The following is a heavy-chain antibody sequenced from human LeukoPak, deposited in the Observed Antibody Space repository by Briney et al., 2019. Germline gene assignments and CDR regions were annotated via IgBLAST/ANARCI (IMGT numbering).Heavy chain of an antibody. Sequence: GGTLRLSCAASGFTFSSYGMSWVRQAPGKGLEWVSAISGSGGSTYYADSVKGRFTISRDNSKNTLYLQMNSLRAEDTAVYYCAKDLYKWHIVVVTAKETTNNFDYWGQGTLVTVSS. D-gene: IGHD2-21*02. J-gene: IGHJ4*02. CDR3: AKDLYKWHIVVVTAKETTNNFDY. V-gene: IGHV3-23*01. CDR1: GFTFSSYG. CDR2: ISGSGGST.